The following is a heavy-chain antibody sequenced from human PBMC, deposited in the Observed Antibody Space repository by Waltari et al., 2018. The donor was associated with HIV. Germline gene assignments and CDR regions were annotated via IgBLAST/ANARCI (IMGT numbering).Heavy chain of an antibody. CDR3: ASIAYCGGDCYPRGMDV. Sequence: EVQLVESGGGLVQPGGSLRLSCAASGFTVSSNYMSWVRQAPGKGLEWVSVSYSGSSTYYAESVKGRFTNSRDNSKNKLYLQMNSLRAEDTAVYYCASIAYCGGDCYPRGMDVWGQGTTVTVSS. J-gene: IGHJ6*02. CDR1: GFTVSSNY. V-gene: IGHV3-66*01. CDR2: SYSGSST. D-gene: IGHD2-21*02.